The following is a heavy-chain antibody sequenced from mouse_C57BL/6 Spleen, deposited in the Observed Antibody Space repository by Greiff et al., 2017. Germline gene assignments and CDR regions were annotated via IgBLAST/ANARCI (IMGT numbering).Heavy chain of an antibody. CDR3: ALTTVVGNYAMDY. CDR1: GYTFTSYW. J-gene: IGHJ4*01. Sequence: QVQLQQPGAELVMPGASVKLSCKASGYTFTSYWMHWVKQRPGQGLEWIGEIDPSDSYTNYNQKFKGKSTLTVDKSSSTAYMQFSSLTSEDSAVYYCALTTVVGNYAMDYWGQGTSVTVSS. D-gene: IGHD1-1*01. V-gene: IGHV1-69*01. CDR2: IDPSDSYT.